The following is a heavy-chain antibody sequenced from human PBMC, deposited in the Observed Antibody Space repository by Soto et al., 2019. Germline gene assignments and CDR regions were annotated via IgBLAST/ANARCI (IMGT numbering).Heavy chain of an antibody. J-gene: IGHJ3*02. Sequence: GGSLRLSCAASGFTVSNSYMSWVRQAPGKGLEWVSVIYSGGSTYYADSVKGRFTISRDDSKNTLYLQMNSLKTEDTAVYYCTTEYYDFWSGYLDAFDIWGQGTMVTVSS. V-gene: IGHV3-53*01. CDR2: IYSGGST. CDR3: TTEYYDFWSGYLDAFDI. D-gene: IGHD3-3*01. CDR1: GFTVSNSY.